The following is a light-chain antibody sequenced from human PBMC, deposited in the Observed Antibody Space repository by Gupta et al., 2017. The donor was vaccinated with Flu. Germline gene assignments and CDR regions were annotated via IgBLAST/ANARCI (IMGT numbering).Light chain of an antibody. J-gene: IGKJ4*01. V-gene: IGKV3-15*01. CDR1: RSISSN. CDR2: GAS. Sequence: IVMTQSPATLSVSPGERATLSCRASRSISSNLAWYHQKPGQAPRLIIYGASTRATGIPARFSGSGSGTEFTLTISSLQSEDLAVYYCQQYDNWPNTFGGGTKVEIK. CDR3: QQYDNWPNT.